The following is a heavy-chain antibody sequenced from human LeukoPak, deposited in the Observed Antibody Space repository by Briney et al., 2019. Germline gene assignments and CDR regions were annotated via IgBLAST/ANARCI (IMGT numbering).Heavy chain of an antibody. CDR1: GFTVSSNY. V-gene: IGHV3-53*01. CDR2: IYSGGST. CDR3: AKDLGYYDSSGSDY. Sequence: PGGSLRLSCAASGFTVSSNYMGWVRQAPGKGLEWLSIIYSGGSTYYADSVKGRFTISRDNSKNTLYLQMNSLRAEDTAVYYCAKDLGYYDSSGSDYWGQGTLVTVSS. J-gene: IGHJ4*02. D-gene: IGHD3-22*01.